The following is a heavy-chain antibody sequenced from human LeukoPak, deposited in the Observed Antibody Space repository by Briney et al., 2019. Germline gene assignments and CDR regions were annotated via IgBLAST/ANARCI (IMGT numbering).Heavy chain of an antibody. V-gene: IGHV1-69*06. CDR3: ASGHYYDSTLFQH. D-gene: IGHD3-22*01. CDR1: GGTFSSYA. J-gene: IGHJ1*01. CDR2: IIPIFGAA. Sequence: SVKVSCKASGGTFSSYAISWVRQAPGQGLEWMGGIIPIFGAANYAQKFQGRVTITADKSTSTAYMELSSLRSEDTAVYYCASGHYYDSTLFQHWGQGTLVTVSS.